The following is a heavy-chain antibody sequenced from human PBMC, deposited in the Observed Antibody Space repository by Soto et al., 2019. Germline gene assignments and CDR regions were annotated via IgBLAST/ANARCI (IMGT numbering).Heavy chain of an antibody. CDR1: GGSISSYY. J-gene: IGHJ4*02. CDR2: IYYSGST. V-gene: IGHV4-59*01. Sequence: QVQLQESGPGLVKPSETLSLTCTVSGGSISSYYWSWIRQPPGKGLGWIGYIYYSGSTNYNPSLKRRVAISVDTSKSQCSLKLSCVTAADTAVYYCARVGIAAAGSDYWGQGTLVSVSS. CDR3: ARVGIAAAGSDY. D-gene: IGHD6-13*01.